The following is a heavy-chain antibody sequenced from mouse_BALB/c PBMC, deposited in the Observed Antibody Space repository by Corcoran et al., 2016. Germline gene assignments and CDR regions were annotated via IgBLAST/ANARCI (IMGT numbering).Heavy chain of an antibody. Sequence: EVQLQQSGAELVKPGASVKLSRTASGFNIKDTYMHWVKQRPEQGLEWIGRIDPANGNTKYGPKFQGKATITADTSSNTAYLQLSSLTSEDTAVYYCYYDYGEAMDYWGQGTSVTVSS. V-gene: IGHV14-3*02. D-gene: IGHD2-4*01. J-gene: IGHJ4*01. CDR1: GFNIKDTY. CDR2: IDPANGNT. CDR3: YYDYGEAMDY.